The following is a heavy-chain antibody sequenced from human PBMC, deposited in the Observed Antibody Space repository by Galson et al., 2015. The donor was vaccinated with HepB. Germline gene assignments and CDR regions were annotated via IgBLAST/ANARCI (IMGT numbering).Heavy chain of an antibody. J-gene: IGHJ4*02. D-gene: IGHD3-10*01. CDR2: IYYSGST. Sequence: LSLTCTVSGGSISSSSYYWGWIRQPPGKGLEWIGSIYYSGSTYYNPSLKSRVTISVDTSKNQFSLKLSSVTAADTAVYYCAGGRGYFDYWGQGTLVTVSS. V-gene: IGHV4-39*07. CDR3: AGGRGYFDY. CDR1: GGSISSSSYY.